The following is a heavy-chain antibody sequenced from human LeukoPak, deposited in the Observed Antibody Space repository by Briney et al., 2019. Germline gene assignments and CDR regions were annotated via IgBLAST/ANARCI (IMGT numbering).Heavy chain of an antibody. D-gene: IGHD5-18*01. CDR3: ARVRIQLDAFDI. CDR1: GGTFSSYA. J-gene: IGHJ3*02. V-gene: IGHV1-69*05. Sequence: SAKVSCKASGGTFSSYAISWVRQAPGQGLEWMGGIVPIFGTANYAQKFQGRVTITTDESTSTAYMELSSLRSEDTAVYYCARVRIQLDAFDIWGQGTMVTVSS. CDR2: IVPIFGTA.